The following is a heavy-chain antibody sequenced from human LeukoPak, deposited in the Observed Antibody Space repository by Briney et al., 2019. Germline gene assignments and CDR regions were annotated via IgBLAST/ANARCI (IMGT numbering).Heavy chain of an antibody. D-gene: IGHD7-27*01. CDR1: GYSISSGYY. CDR3: ARGFRGDNFDY. CDR2: IYHSGST. Sequence: SETLSLTCTVSGYSISSGYYWGWIRQPPGKGLEWIGNIYHSGSTYYNPSLKSRVTISVDTSKNHFSLKLSSVTAADTAVYFCARGFRGDNFDYWGQGTLVTVSS. V-gene: IGHV4-38-2*02. J-gene: IGHJ4*02.